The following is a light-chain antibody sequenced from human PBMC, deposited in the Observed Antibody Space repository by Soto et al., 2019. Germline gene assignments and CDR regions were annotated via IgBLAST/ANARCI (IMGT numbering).Light chain of an antibody. V-gene: IGLV2-23*03. CDR2: EGS. CDR3: CSYAGSSTFLYV. Sequence: QSALTQPASVSGSPGQSITISCAGTMRDVGAYNLVSWYQQHPGRAPQLIIYEGSKRPSGISNRFSGSKSGNTASLTISGLQAEDEADYYCCSYAGSSTFLYVFGTGTKVTVL. CDR1: MRDVGAYNL. J-gene: IGLJ1*01.